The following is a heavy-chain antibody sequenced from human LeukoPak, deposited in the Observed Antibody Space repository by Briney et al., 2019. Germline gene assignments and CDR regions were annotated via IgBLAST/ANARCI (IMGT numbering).Heavy chain of an antibody. CDR3: AKWPEGAMDYFDY. Sequence: GGSLRLSCAASGFSFSSYATTWARQAPVKGLEWVSAISGDGTRTYYADSVKGRFTISRDNSKNTLYLEMSSLRVEDTAIYYCAKWPEGAMDYFDYWGQGTLVTVSS. D-gene: IGHD3-16*01. CDR1: GFSFSSYA. V-gene: IGHV3-23*01. CDR2: ISGDGTRT. J-gene: IGHJ4*02.